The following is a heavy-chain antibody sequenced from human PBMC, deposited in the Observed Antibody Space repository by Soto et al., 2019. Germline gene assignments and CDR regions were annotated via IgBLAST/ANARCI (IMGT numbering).Heavy chain of an antibody. CDR3: ARVLYCGSGSYSPYGMDV. D-gene: IGHD3-10*01. V-gene: IGHV1-69*01. CDR2: VSPPFRTS. Sequence: QVQLVQSGAEVKKPGSSVKVSCKTSGVSFNNNGIGWVRQAPGHGLEWMGGVSPPFRTSNYARKFQGRISITADASTGTVNMELSSLTAADTAQYYCARVLYCGSGSYSPYGMDVWGQGTTVTVSS. CDR1: GVSFNNNG. J-gene: IGHJ6*02.